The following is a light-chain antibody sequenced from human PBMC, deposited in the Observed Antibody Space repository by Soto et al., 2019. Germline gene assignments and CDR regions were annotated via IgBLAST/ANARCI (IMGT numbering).Light chain of an antibody. J-gene: IGKJ1*01. CDR2: DAS. CDR3: QQRSNWPPGWT. V-gene: IGKV3-11*01. Sequence: EIVLTQSPATLSWSPGERATLSCRASQSVSSYLAWYQQKPGQAPRLLIYDASNRATGIPARFSGSGSGTDFTLTISSLEPEDFAVYYCQQRSNWPPGWTFGQGTKVDIK. CDR1: QSVSSY.